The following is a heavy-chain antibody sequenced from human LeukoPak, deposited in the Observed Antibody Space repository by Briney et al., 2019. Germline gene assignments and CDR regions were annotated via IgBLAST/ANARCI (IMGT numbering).Heavy chain of an antibody. CDR1: GYTFTAYY. CDR3: ARSWHTGRGYWFDP. V-gene: IGHV1-46*01. D-gene: IGHD2-21*01. J-gene: IGHJ5*02. CDR2: INPSGGST. Sequence: ASVKVSCKASGYTFTAYYIHWMRQAPGHGLEWMGIINPSGGSTSYAQKFQGRVTMTRDMSTSTVYMELSSLRSEDTAVYYCARSWHTGRGYWFDPWGQGTLVTVSS.